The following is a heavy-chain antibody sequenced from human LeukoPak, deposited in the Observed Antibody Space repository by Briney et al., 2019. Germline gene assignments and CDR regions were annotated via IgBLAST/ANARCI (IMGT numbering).Heavy chain of an antibody. CDR2: IRSKAYGGTT. V-gene: IGHV3-49*03. J-gene: IGHJ4*02. CDR1: GFTFGDYA. Sequence: PGGSLRLSCTASGFTFGDYAMSWFRQAPGKGLEWVGFIRSKAYGGTTEYAASVKGRFTISRDDSKSIAYLQMNSLKTEDTAVYYCTGVKVLWFGEFLDRYYFDYWGQGTLVTVSS. CDR3: TGVKVLWFGEFLDRYYFDY. D-gene: IGHD3-10*01.